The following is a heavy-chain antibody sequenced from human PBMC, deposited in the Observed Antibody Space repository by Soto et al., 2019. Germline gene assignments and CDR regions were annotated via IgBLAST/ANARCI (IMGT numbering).Heavy chain of an antibody. V-gene: IGHV3-33*01. CDR1: GFTFSSYG. J-gene: IGHJ6*02. CDR2: IWYDGSNK. Sequence: QVQLVESGGGVVQPGRSLRLSCAASGFTFSSYGMHWVRQAPGKGLEWVAVIWYDGSNKYYADSVKGRFTISGDNSKNTLYLQMNSLTAEDTAVYYCARDSGVYFRICSGSREGMDVWCRGTTVTVSS. CDR3: ARDSGVYFRICSGSREGMDV. D-gene: IGHD2-15*01.